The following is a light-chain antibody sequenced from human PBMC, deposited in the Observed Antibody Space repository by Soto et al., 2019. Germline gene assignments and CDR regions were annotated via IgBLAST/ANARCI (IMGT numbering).Light chain of an antibody. CDR2: EVS. Sequence: QSVLTQPASVSGSPGQSITISCTGTSSDVGGYNYVSWYQQHPGKAPKLMIYEVSNRPSGVSNRFSGSKSGNTASLTISGLQAEDEADYYCSSYAGSSAFPFVFGTGTKLTVL. CDR1: SSDVGGYNY. J-gene: IGLJ1*01. V-gene: IGLV2-14*01. CDR3: SSYAGSSAFPFV.